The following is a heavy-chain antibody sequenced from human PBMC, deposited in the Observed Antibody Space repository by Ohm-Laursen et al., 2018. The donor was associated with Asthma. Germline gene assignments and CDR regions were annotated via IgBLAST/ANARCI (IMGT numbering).Heavy chain of an antibody. Sequence: ASVKVSCKASGYTFTSYAMHWVRQAPGQRLEWMGWINAGNGNTKYSQKFQGRVTITRDTSASTAYMELGSLRSEDTAVYYCARARGAAGYAFDIWGQGTMVTVSS. D-gene: IGHD6-13*01. CDR1: GYTFTSYA. J-gene: IGHJ3*02. CDR3: ARARGAAGYAFDI. V-gene: IGHV1-3*01. CDR2: INAGNGNT.